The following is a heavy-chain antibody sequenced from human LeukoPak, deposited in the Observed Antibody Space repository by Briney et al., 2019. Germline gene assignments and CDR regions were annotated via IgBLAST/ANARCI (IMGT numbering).Heavy chain of an antibody. CDR3: AIRKLPRWFDP. D-gene: IGHD5-24*01. CDR2: INHSGST. V-gene: IGHV4-38-2*02. CDR1: GYSISSGYY. Sequence: SETLSLTCTVSGYSISSGYYWDWIRQPPGKGLEWIGEINHSGSTNYNPSLKSRVTISVDTSKNQFSLKLSSVTAADTAVYYCAIRKLPRWFDPWGQGTLVTVSS. J-gene: IGHJ5*02.